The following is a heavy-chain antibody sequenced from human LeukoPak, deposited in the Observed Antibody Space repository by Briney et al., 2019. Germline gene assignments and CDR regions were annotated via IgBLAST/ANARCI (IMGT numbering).Heavy chain of an antibody. CDR2: ISGSGGST. CDR1: GFTFSSYA. Sequence: GGSLRLSCAASGFTFSSYAMSWVRQGPGKGGEWGSAISGSGGSTYYADSVKGRFTISRDNSKNTLYLQMNSLRAEDTAVYYCAKQDSSGYYYVPTYYYYMDVWGKGTTVTVSS. J-gene: IGHJ6*03. D-gene: IGHD3-22*01. V-gene: IGHV3-23*01. CDR3: AKQDSSGYYYVPTYYYYMDV.